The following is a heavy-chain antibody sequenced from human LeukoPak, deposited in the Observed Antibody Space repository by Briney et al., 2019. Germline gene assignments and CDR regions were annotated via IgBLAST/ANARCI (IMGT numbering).Heavy chain of an antibody. Sequence: GASVTVSCTTSGYTFTSYGISWVRQAPGQGLEWMGWISGYNGNMNYAQKLQGRVTMTTDTSTSTAYMELRSLRSDDTAVYYCARDRNYYDSSGYPDYWGQGTLVTVSS. CDR3: ARDRNYYDSSGYPDY. J-gene: IGHJ4*02. CDR1: GYTFTSYG. D-gene: IGHD3-22*01. V-gene: IGHV1-18*01. CDR2: ISGYNGNM.